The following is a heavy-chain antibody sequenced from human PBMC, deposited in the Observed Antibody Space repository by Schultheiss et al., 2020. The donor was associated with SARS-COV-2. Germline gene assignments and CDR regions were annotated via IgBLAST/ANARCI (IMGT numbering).Heavy chain of an antibody. CDR3: ARNWDFDS. Sequence: GESLKISCEASGFPLSGYSMNWVRQAPGKGLEWVSTISGSGGTTYYGDSVKGRFTISRDNSKNTLDLQMNSLRAEDMAVYYCARNWDFDSWGQGTLVTVSS. CDR1: GFPLSGYS. V-gene: IGHV3-23*01. D-gene: IGHD7-27*01. J-gene: IGHJ4*02. CDR2: ISGSGGTT.